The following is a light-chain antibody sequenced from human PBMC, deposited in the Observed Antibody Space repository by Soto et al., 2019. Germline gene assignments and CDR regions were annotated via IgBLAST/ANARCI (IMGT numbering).Light chain of an antibody. CDR2: QAS. V-gene: IGKV1-5*03. Sequence: DIQMTQSPSTLSTSVGDRVTITCRASQSISTWLAWYQHKPGKAPKLVIYQASSLEGGVPSRFSGSGSGTEFTLTISSLQPDDFATYYCQQYITYSRTFGQGTRVETK. CDR3: QQYITYSRT. CDR1: QSISTW. J-gene: IGKJ2*02.